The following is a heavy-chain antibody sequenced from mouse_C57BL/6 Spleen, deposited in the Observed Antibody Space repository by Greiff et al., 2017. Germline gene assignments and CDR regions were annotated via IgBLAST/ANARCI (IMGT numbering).Heavy chain of an antibody. D-gene: IGHD1-1*01. V-gene: IGHV1-22*01. CDR3: ARRLITTVVADYAMDY. Sequence: VQLKESGPELVKPGASVKLSCKASGYTFTDYNMHWVKQSHGKSLEWIGYINPNNGGTSYNQKFKGKATLTVNKSSSTAYMELRSLTSEDSAVYYCARRLITTVVADYAMDYWGQGTSVTVSS. J-gene: IGHJ4*01. CDR2: INPNNGGT. CDR1: GYTFTDYN.